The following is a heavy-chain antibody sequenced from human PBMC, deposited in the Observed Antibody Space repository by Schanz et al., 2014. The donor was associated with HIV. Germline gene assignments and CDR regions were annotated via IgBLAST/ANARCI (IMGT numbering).Heavy chain of an antibody. D-gene: IGHD1-26*01. CDR2: ISWNRGRL. V-gene: IGHV3-9*01. CDR3: AKGIMGATEYYYGMDV. J-gene: IGHJ6*02. CDR1: GFSLEDYA. Sequence: EVQLAESGGGLVKPGGSLRLSCAASGFSLEDYAMHWVRQAPGKGLEWVSGISWNRGRLGYGDAVKGRFTVSRDNANNFLYLQMNDLRVEDTAVYYCAKGIMGATEYYYGMDVWGQGTTVIVSS.